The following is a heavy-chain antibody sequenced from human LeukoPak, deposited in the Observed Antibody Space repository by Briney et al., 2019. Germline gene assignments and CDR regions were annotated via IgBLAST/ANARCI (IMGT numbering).Heavy chain of an antibody. J-gene: IGHJ6*02. CDR2: IWYDGGNK. CDR3: ARDVKGRGYHFYGMDV. CDR1: GFTFSSYG. V-gene: IGHV3-33*01. Sequence: GGSLRLSCGASGFTFSSYGMHWVRQAPGKGLEWVAVIWYDGGNKYYADSVKSRFAISRDNSKNTLYLQMNSLRAEDTAVYYCARDVKGRGYHFYGMDVWGQGTTVTVSS. D-gene: IGHD3-10*01.